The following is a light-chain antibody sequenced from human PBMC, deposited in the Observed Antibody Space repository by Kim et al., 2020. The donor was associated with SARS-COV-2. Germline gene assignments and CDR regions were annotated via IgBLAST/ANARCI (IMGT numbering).Light chain of an antibody. V-gene: IGLV3-21*04. CDR1: GIGSKS. CDR2: YDS. J-gene: IGLJ2*01. Sequence: PEKTARITCGGTGIGSKSVRWYQQKPGQAPVLVISYDSVRPSGIPERFSGSNSGNTATVTISRVEAGDEADYYCQVWDSSDDHRVVFGGGTKLTVL. CDR3: QVWDSSDDHRVV.